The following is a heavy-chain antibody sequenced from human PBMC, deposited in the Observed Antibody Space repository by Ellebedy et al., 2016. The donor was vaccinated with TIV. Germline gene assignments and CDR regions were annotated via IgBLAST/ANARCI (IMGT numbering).Heavy chain of an antibody. CDR2: INWNSNNI. CDR3: ARGHSGVRGVISPLDQ. CDR1: GFIFDDYA. J-gene: IGHJ4*02. D-gene: IGHD3-10*01. Sequence: SLKISCAASGFIFDDYAMHWVRQAPGKGLEWVSGINWNSNNIGYADSVKGRFTLSRDNAKNSLYLQMNSLRAGDTAVYYCARGHSGVRGVISPLDQWGQGTLVTVSS. V-gene: IGHV3-9*01.